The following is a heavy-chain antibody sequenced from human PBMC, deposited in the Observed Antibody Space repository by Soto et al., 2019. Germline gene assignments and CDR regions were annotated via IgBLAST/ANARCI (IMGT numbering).Heavy chain of an antibody. J-gene: IGHJ6*02. CDR3: AKGGPMVRGVYYYYGMDV. CDR2: ISGIGGST. CDR1: VFTVSSYA. D-gene: IGHD3-10*01. V-gene: IGHV3-23*01. Sequence: GALRLSGAASVFTVSSYAMSWVRQAPGKGLKWVSAISGIGGSTYYADSVKGRFTISRDNSKNTLYLQMNSLRAEDTAVYYCAKGGPMVRGVYYYYGMDVWGQGTTVTVSS.